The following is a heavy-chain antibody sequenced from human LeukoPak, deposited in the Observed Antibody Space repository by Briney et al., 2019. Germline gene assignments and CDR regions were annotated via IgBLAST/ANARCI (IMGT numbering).Heavy chain of an antibody. CDR1: GFTFSSYG. Sequence: GGSLRLSCAASGFTFSSYGMHWVHQAPGKGLEWVAVIWYDGSNKYYADSVKGRFTISRDNSKNTLYLQMNSLRAEDTAVYYCAKGMEDGYNYGEFDYWGQGTLVTVSS. V-gene: IGHV3-33*06. J-gene: IGHJ4*02. CDR2: IWYDGSNK. D-gene: IGHD5-24*01. CDR3: AKGMEDGYNYGEFDY.